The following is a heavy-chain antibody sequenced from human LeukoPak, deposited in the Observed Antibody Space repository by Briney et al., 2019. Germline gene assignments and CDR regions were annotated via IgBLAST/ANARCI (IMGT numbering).Heavy chain of an antibody. CDR1: GGSISSGGYY. CDR2: IYHSGST. CDR3: ARRKSGSSWIFDY. J-gene: IGHJ4*02. D-gene: IGHD6-13*01. Sequence: SETLSLTCTVSGGSISSGGYYWSWIRQPPGKGLEWIGYIYHSGSTYYNPSLKSRVTISVDRSKNQFSLKLSSVTAAGTAVYYCARRKSGSSWIFDYWGQGTLVTVSS. V-gene: IGHV4-30-2*01.